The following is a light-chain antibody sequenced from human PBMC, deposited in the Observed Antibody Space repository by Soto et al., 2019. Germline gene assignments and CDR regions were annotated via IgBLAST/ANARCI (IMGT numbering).Light chain of an antibody. CDR1: SGHNTYI. CDR3: ETWYSNAHKV. Sequence: QSVLTQSSSASASLGSSVKLTCILSSGHNTYIIAWHQQQPGKAPRFLMTLDRSGSYNRGSGGPDRFSGSSSGADRYLTISNLQFEDEGDYYCETWYSNAHKVFGGGTKLTVL. CDR2: LDRSGSY. J-gene: IGLJ3*02. V-gene: IGLV4-60*02.